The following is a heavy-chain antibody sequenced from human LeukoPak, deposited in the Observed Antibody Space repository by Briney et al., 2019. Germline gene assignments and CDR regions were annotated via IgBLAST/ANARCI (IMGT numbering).Heavy chain of an antibody. J-gene: IGHJ4*02. CDR3: ARWPLGGSGSYYSHLDY. CDR2: ISYDGSNK. D-gene: IGHD3-10*01. Sequence: PGRSLRLSCAASGFTFSSYAMHWVRQAPGKGLEWVAVISYDGSNKYYADSVKGRFTISRDNSKNTLYLQMNSLRAEDTAVYYCARWPLGGSGSYYSHLDYWGQGTLVTVSS. V-gene: IGHV3-30-3*01. CDR1: GFTFSSYA.